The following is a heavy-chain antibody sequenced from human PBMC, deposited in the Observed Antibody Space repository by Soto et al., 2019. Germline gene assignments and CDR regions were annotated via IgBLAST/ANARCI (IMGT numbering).Heavy chain of an antibody. V-gene: IGHV4-38-2*02. J-gene: IGHJ5*02. Sequence: SETLSLTCAVSGYSISSAYYWCWIRQPPGKGLEWIGSMYHSGSTYYNPSLKSRVTISVDTSKNQFSLNLSSVTAADTAVYFCARDRRTTVTTNWFDPWGQGTLVTVSS. CDR2: MYHSGST. CDR1: GYSISSAYY. D-gene: IGHD4-17*01. CDR3: ARDRRTTVTTNWFDP.